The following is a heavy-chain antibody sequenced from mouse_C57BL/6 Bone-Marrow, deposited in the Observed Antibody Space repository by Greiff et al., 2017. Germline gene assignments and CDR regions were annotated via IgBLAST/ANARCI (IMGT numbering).Heavy chain of an antibody. CDR2: ILPGSGST. D-gene: IGHD2-2*01. CDR1: GYTFTGYW. V-gene: IGHV1-9*01. Sequence: QVQLQPSGAELMKPGASVKLSCKATGYTFTGYWIEWVKQRPGHGLEWIGEILPGSGSTNYNQKFKGKATLTVDQSSSTAYMQLNSLTSEDSAVYYCAREKPEGYYGYFDVWGTGTTVTVSS. J-gene: IGHJ1*03. CDR3: AREKPEGYYGYFDV.